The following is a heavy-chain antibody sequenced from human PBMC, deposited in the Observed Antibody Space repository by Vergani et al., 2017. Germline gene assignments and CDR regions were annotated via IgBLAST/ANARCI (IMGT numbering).Heavy chain of an antibody. V-gene: IGHV1-69*01. J-gene: IGHJ3*02. Sequence: QVQLVQSGAEVKKPGSSVKVSCKASGGTFSSYAISWVRQAPGQGLEWMGGIIPIFGTANYAQKFQGRVTITADESTSTAYMELSSLRSDDTAVYYCAXDRAIVVVPAAINAFDIWGQGTMVTVSS. CDR3: AXDRAIVVVPAAINAFDI. D-gene: IGHD2-2*01. CDR2: IIPIFGTA. CDR1: GGTFSSYA.